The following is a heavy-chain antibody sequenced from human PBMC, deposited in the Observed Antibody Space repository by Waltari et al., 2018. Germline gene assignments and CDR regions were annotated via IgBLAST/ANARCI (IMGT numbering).Heavy chain of an antibody. CDR1: GGSISSYY. J-gene: IGHJ5*02. CDR2: IYYSGST. Sequence: QVQLQESGPGLVKPSETLSLTCTVSGGSISSYYWSWIRQPPGKGLEWIGYIYYSGSTNYNPALKSRVTIAVDTSKNQFSLKLSSVTAADTAVYYCARETYDFWSGYRYNWFDPWGQGTLVTVSS. V-gene: IGHV4-59*01. CDR3: ARETYDFWSGYRYNWFDP. D-gene: IGHD3-3*01.